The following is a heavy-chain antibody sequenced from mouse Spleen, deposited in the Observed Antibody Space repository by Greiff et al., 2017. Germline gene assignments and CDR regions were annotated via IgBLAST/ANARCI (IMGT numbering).Heavy chain of an antibody. CDR1: GFTFSSYG. D-gene: IGHD2-1*01. Sequence: EVQLVESGGGLVKPGGSLKLSCAASGFTFSSYGMSWVRQTPEKRLEWVATISGGGSYTYYPDSVKGRFTISRDNAKNNLYLQMSSLRSEDTALYYCARDGNYGAMDYWGQGTSVTVSS. V-gene: IGHV5-9-2*01. CDR2: ISGGGSYT. J-gene: IGHJ4*01. CDR3: ARDGNYGAMDY.